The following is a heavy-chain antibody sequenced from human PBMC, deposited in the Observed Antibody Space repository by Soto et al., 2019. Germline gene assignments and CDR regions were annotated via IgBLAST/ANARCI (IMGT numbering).Heavy chain of an antibody. CDR2: INHSGST. D-gene: IGHD6-25*01. CDR1: GGSFSGYY. CDR3: ARRVLTGYHNYGLDV. V-gene: IGHV4-34*01. J-gene: IGHJ6*02. Sequence: QVQLQQWGAGLLKPSETLSLTCAVSGGSFSGYYWNWIRQSPGKGLEWIGEINHSGSTHYNQSLKSRISMSSDTSKNQFSLKLSSVTAADTSVYYCARRVLTGYHNYGLDVWGQGTTVTVSS.